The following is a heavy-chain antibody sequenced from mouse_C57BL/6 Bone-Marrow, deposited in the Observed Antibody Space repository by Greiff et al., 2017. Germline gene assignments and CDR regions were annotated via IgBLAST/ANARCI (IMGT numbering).Heavy chain of an antibody. CDR2: IYPRSGNT. CDR3: ARSGRWPPGGY. D-gene: IGHD2-3*01. Sequence: QVQLQKSGADLARPGASVKLSCKASGYTFTSYGISWVKQRTGQGLEWIGEIYPRSGNTYYNEKFKGKATLTADKSSSTAYMELRSLTSEDSAVYFCARSGRWPPGGYWGQGTTLTVSS. V-gene: IGHV1-81*01. J-gene: IGHJ2*01. CDR1: GYTFTSYG.